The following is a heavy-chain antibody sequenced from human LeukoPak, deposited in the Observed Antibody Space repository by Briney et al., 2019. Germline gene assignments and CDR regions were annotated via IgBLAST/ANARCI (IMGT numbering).Heavy chain of an antibody. CDR3: KMVVTATNKLFDY. CDR2: IKHSGST. V-gene: IGHV4-34*01. Sequence: PSGTLSLTCAVYGGSFSGYYWSWIRQPPGKGLEWIGEIKHSGSTNYNPSLKSRVTISVDTSKNQFSLKLSSVTAADTAVYYCKMVVTATNKLFDYWGQGTLVTVSS. J-gene: IGHJ4*02. D-gene: IGHD2-21*02. CDR1: GGSFSGYY.